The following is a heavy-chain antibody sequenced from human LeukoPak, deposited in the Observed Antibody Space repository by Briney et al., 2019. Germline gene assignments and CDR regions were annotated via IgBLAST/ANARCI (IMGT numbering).Heavy chain of an antibody. V-gene: IGHV3-64*01. CDR1: GFTFSSYA. J-gene: IGHJ3*02. CDR3: ARESESSAIVGAPVDI. CDR2: ISSNGGST. D-gene: IGHD1-26*01. Sequence: GGSLRLSCAASGFTFSSYAMHWVRQAPGKGLEYASAISSNGGSTYYANSVKGRFTISRDNSKNTLYLQMGSLRAEDMAVYYCARESESSAIVGAPVDIWGQGTMVTVSS.